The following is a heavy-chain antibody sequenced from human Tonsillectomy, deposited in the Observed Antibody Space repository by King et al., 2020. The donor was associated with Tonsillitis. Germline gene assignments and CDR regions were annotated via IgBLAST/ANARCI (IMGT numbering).Heavy chain of an antibody. CDR1: GFSLSNARMG. D-gene: IGHD6-13*01. Sequence: FTLKESGPVLVKPPETLTLTCTVSGFSLSNARMGVSWIRQPPGKALEWLAHIFSNDEKSYSTSLKSRLTISKDTSKSQVVLTMTNMDPVDTATYYCARRAGYSSSWYYAFDIWGQGTMVTVSS. CDR2: IFSNDEK. CDR3: ARRAGYSSSWYYAFDI. V-gene: IGHV2-26*01. J-gene: IGHJ3*02.